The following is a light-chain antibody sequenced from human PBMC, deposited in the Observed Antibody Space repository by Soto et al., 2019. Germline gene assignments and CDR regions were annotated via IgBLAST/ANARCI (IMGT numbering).Light chain of an antibody. CDR3: QQRSNWPPIT. Sequence: EIVLTHSPVTLSLSPGERATLSCSASQSVSSYLAWYQQKPGQAPRLLIYDASNRATGIPARFSGGGSGTDFTLTIDNLEPEDFAIYYCQQRSNWPPITFGQGTRLEIK. CDR1: QSVSSY. CDR2: DAS. V-gene: IGKV3-11*01. J-gene: IGKJ5*01.